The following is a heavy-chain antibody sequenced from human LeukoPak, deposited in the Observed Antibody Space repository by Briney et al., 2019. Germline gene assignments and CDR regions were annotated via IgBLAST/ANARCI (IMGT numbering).Heavy chain of an antibody. D-gene: IGHD3-3*01. V-gene: IGHV1-69*04. Sequence: VASVKVSCKASGGTFSSYAISWVRQAPGQGLEWMGRIIPILGIANYAQKFQGRVTITADKSTSTAYMDLSSLRSEDTAVYYCARDPSNPYYDFWSGNNYYYYGMDVWGQGTTVTVSS. CDR1: GGTFSSYA. CDR3: ARDPSNPYYDFWSGNNYYYYGMDV. J-gene: IGHJ6*02. CDR2: IIPILGIA.